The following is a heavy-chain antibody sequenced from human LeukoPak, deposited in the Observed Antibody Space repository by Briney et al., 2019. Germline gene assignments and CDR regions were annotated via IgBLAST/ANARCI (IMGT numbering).Heavy chain of an antibody. V-gene: IGHV3-73*01. CDR2: IRSKAKSYAT. CDR3: TRLGEYSGNSDDY. J-gene: IGHJ4*02. Sequence: PGGSLKLSCAASGFTFSGSAIHWVRQASGKGLDWVGRIRSKAKSYATAYAESVKGMFTISRDDSENTAYPQMNSLTTEDTAVYYCTRLGEYSGNSDDYWGQGTLVTVSS. CDR1: GFTFSGSA. D-gene: IGHD5-12*01.